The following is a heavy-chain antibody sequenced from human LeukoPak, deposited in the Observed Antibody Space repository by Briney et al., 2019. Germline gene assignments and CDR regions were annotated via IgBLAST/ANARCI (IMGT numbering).Heavy chain of an antibody. J-gene: IGHJ4*02. D-gene: IGHD3-3*01. CDR1: GFTFSSYW. Sequence: AGGSLRLSCAASGFTFSSYWMHWVRQAPGKGLVWVSRINSDGSSTSYADSVKGRFTISRDNAKNTLYLQMNSLRAEDTAVYYCARGGENDFWSGYYLLDWGQGTLVTVSS. CDR3: ARGGENDFWSGYYLLD. V-gene: IGHV3-74*01. CDR2: INSDGSST.